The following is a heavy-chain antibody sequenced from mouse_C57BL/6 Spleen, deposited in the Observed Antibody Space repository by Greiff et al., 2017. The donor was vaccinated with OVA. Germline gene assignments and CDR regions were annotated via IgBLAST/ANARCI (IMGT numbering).Heavy chain of an antibody. CDR1: GYTFTSYW. D-gene: IGHD1-1*01. CDR2: IDPSDSYT. Sequence: QVQLQQPGAELVMPGASVKLSCKASGYTFTSYWMHWVKQRPGQGLEWIGEIDPSDSYTNYNQKFKGKSTLTVDKSSSTAYMQLSSLTSEDSAVYYCARRSTTVVATDYWGQGTTLTVSS. J-gene: IGHJ2*01. V-gene: IGHV1-69*01. CDR3: ARRSTTVVATDY.